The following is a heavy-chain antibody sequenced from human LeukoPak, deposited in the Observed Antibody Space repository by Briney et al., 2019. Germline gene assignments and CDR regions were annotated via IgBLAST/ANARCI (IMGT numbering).Heavy chain of an antibody. CDR3: ARAGYSSGWYSYYYYMDV. J-gene: IGHJ6*03. CDR1: GFTFDDYG. Sequence: GWSLRLSCAASGFTFDDYGMSWVRQAPGKGLEWVSGINWNGGSTGYADSVKGRFTISRDNAKNSLYLQMNSLRAEDTALYYCARAGYSSGWYSYYYYMDVWGKGTTVTVSS. V-gene: IGHV3-20*04. D-gene: IGHD6-19*01. CDR2: INWNGGST.